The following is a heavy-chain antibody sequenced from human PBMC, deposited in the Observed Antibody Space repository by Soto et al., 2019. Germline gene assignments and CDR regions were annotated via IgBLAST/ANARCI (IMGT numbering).Heavy chain of an antibody. CDR2: IWYDGSNK. Sequence: GGSLRLSCAASGFTFSSYGMHWVRQAPGKGLEWVAVIWYDGSNKYYADSVKGRFTISRDNSKNTLYLQMNSLRAEDTAVYYCAREVTDYDFWSGYAKGMDVWGQGTTVTVSS. CDR1: GFTFSSYG. V-gene: IGHV3-33*01. CDR3: AREVTDYDFWSGYAKGMDV. J-gene: IGHJ6*02. D-gene: IGHD3-3*01.